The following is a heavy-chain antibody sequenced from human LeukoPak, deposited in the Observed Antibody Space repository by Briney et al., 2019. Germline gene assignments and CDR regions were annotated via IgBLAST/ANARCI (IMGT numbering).Heavy chain of an antibody. Sequence: GGALRLSCAASGFTLSIYGTPWGRQGPGKGVEGGGGIAKDGKTTYYADSVKGRFTISRDNSKNTLYLQMNSLRAEDTAVYYCTKEGLPSGSSWSAWFDPWGQGTLVTVSS. CDR1: GFTLSIYG. CDR3: TKEGLPSGSSWSAWFDP. D-gene: IGHD3-10*01. J-gene: IGHJ5*02. V-gene: IGHV3-30*18. CDR2: IAKDGKTT.